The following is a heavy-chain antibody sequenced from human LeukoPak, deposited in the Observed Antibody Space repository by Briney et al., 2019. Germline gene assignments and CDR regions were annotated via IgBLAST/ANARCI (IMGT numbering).Heavy chain of an antibody. CDR1: GYTFTSYD. V-gene: IGHV1-8*01. J-gene: IGHJ4*02. CDR2: MNPNSGNT. D-gene: IGHD3-22*01. Sequence: ASVKVSCKASGYTFTSYDINWVRQATGQGLEWMGWMNPNSGNTGYAQKFQGRATMTRNTSISTAYMELSSLRSEDTAVYYCARGPYYYDSSGRGGLGYWGRGTLVTVSS. CDR3: ARGPYYYDSSGRGGLGY.